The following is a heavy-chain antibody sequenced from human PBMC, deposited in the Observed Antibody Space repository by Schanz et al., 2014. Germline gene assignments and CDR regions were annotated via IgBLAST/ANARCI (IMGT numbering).Heavy chain of an antibody. D-gene: IGHD3-10*01. CDR2: ITGGSTTYT. V-gene: IGHV3-21*01. CDR1: GFTFNNFG. J-gene: IGHJ6*02. CDR3: ARSGVDV. Sequence: EVQLVESGGGLVKPGGSLRLSCAASGFTFNNFGMNWVRQAPGKGLEWVSCITGGSTTYTYYADSVRGRFTISRDNAKSSVYRQTNSPRAEDTAVYSGARSGVDVWGQGTTVTFSS.